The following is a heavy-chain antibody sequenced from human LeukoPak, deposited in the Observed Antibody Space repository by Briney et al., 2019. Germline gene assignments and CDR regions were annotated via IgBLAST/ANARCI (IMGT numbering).Heavy chain of an antibody. J-gene: IGHJ4*02. V-gene: IGHV3-21*01. CDR3: ARGKYSSGWFDY. Sequence: GGSLRLSCAASGFTFSSYSMSWVRQSPGKGLEWVSSITTSSTYISYADSVKGRFTISRDNAKNSLYLQMNSLRAEDTAVYYCARGKYSSGWFDYWGQGTLVTVSS. CDR2: ITTSSTYI. D-gene: IGHD6-19*01. CDR1: GFTFSSYS.